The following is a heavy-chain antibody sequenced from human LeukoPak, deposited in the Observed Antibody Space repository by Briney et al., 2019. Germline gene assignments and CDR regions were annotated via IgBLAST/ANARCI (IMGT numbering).Heavy chain of an antibody. Sequence: SETLSLTCTVSGGSISSGDYYWSWIRQPPGKGLEWIGYIYYSGSTYYNPSLKSRVTISVDTSKNQFSLKLSSVTAADTAVYYCARAAAAAITHAFDIWGQGTMVTVSP. D-gene: IGHD3-10*01. CDR1: GGSISSGDYY. CDR2: IYYSGST. J-gene: IGHJ3*02. V-gene: IGHV4-30-4*01. CDR3: ARAAAAAITHAFDI.